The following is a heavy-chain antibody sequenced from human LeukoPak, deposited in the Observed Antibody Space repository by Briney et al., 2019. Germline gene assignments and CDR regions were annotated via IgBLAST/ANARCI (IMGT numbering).Heavy chain of an antibody. J-gene: IGHJ4*02. CDR3: AKDLRWGSASYFFDS. D-gene: IGHD3-16*01. V-gene: IGHV3-7*04. CDR1: GFSFSDYW. CDR2: MKKDGSDE. Sequence: GGSLRLSCAASGFSFSDYWMTWVRQAPGKGLEWVASMKKDGSDEKYVDSVKGRFIISRDNAKNLLFLQMNSLRADDTAVYFCAKDLRWGSASYFFDSWGQGTLVTVSS.